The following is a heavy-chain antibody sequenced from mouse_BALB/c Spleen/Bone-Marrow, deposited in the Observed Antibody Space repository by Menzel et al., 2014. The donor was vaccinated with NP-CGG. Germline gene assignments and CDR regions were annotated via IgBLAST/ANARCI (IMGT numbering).Heavy chain of an antibody. CDR2: IDPANGNT. Sequence: EVQLQQSGAELVKPGASVKLSCTASGFNIKXTYMXWXKQRXXXXLXXXGGIDPANGNTKXXXXXXGXAPXTXXXXSNXAXLQLSSLTSEDTAVYYCARYYYGYYFXXXXQGTTLTVSS. V-gene: IGHV14-3*02. CDR1: GFNIKXTY. D-gene: IGHD1-2*01. CDR3: ARYYYGYYFXX. J-gene: IGHJ2*01.